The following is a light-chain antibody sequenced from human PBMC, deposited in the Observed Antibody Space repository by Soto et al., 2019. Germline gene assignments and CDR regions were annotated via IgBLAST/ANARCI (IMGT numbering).Light chain of an antibody. J-gene: IGLJ3*02. CDR2: DVS. CDR3: SSYTSSSTHGV. V-gene: IGLV2-14*01. Sequence: QSALTQPASVSGSPGQSITISCTGTSSDVGGYNYVSWYQQHPGKAPKLMIYDVSNRPSGVSDRFSGSKSGNTASLTISGRQAEDEADYYCSSYTSSSTHGVFGGGTKLTVL. CDR1: SSDVGGYNY.